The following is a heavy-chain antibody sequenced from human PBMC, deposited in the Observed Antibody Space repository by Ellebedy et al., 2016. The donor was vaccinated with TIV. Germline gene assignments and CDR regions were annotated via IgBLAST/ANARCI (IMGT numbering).Heavy chain of an antibody. J-gene: IGHJ4*02. Sequence: ASVKVSCKASGYTFTGYYMYWVRQAPGQGLEWMGWINPNSGGTNYAQKFQGRVTMTRDTSISTAYMELSRLRSDDTAVYYCARGDSNSWYLFDYWGQGTLVTVSS. CDR3: ARGDSNSWYLFDY. CDR2: INPNSGGT. CDR1: GYTFTGYY. V-gene: IGHV1-2*02. D-gene: IGHD6-13*01.